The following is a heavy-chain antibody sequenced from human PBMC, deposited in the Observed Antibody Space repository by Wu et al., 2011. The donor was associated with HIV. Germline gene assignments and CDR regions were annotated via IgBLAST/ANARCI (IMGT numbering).Heavy chain of an antibody. CDR3: ARRAPCSGGSCGVDFDY. J-gene: IGHJ4*02. CDR2: ISAYNGNT. D-gene: IGHD2-15*01. Sequence: QVQLVQSGAEVKKPGASVKVSYKASGYTFTSYGISWVRQAPGQGLEWMGWISAYNGNTNYAQKLQGRVTTTTDTSTSTAYMELRSLRSDDTAVYYCARRAPCSGGSCGVDFDYWGQGTLVTVSS. CDR1: GYTFTSYG. V-gene: IGHV1-18*01.